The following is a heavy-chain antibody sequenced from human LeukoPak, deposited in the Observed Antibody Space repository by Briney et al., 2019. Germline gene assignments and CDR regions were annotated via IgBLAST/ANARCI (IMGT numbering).Heavy chain of an antibody. CDR3: AREGIIDAFDI. CDR2: IDTNGTT. Sequence: SETLSLTCTVSGGSISSYYWSWIRQPAGKGLELIGRIDTNGTTNYNPSLKSRVTISVDTSKNQFSLKLSSVTAADTAVYYCAREGIIDAFDIWGQGTVVTVSS. J-gene: IGHJ3*02. V-gene: IGHV4-4*07. CDR1: GGSISSYY.